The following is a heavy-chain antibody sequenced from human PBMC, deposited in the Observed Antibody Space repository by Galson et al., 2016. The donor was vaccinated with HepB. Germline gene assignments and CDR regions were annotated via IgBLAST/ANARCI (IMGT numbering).Heavy chain of an antibody. CDR1: GGTFSSDA. Sequence: SVKVSCKASGGTFSSDAISWVRQAPGLGLEWMGVIIPIFGTTNYAQKFQGRVTITADKSTNTAYMELSSLRSGDTAVYYCARDVTLASIRWERMFGLDVWGQATTVTVSS. V-gene: IGHV1-69*06. CDR3: ARDVTLASIRWERMFGLDV. D-gene: IGHD1-26*01. J-gene: IGHJ6*02. CDR2: IIPIFGTT.